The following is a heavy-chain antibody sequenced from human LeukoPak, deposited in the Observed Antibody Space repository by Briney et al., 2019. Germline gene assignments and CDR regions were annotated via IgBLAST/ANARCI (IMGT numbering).Heavy chain of an antibody. V-gene: IGHV3-7*01. CDR3: ARDSATGGP. CDR2: IKPDGSEK. CDR1: GFTFSSYA. J-gene: IGHJ5*02. Sequence: PGGSLRLSCAASGFTFSSYAMNWVRQAPGKGLEWVAHIKPDGSEKNYVDSVKGRFTLFRDDAKNSVYLQMNSLRVEDTAVYYCARDSATGGPWGQGTPVIVSS. D-gene: IGHD1-1*01.